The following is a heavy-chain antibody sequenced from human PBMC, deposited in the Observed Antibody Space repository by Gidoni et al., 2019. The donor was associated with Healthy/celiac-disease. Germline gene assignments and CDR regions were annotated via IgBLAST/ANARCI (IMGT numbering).Heavy chain of an antibody. CDR1: GYSFTSYW. Sequence: EVQLVQSGAEVKKPGESLKISCKGSGYSFTSYWIGWVRQMPGKGLEWMGIIYPGDSDTRYSPSFQGQVTISADKSISTAYLQWSSLKASDTAMYYCARRGYYYDSSGYYRTYYFDYWGQGTLVTVSS. V-gene: IGHV5-51*03. CDR2: IYPGDSDT. D-gene: IGHD3-22*01. J-gene: IGHJ4*02. CDR3: ARRGYYYDSSGYYRTYYFDY.